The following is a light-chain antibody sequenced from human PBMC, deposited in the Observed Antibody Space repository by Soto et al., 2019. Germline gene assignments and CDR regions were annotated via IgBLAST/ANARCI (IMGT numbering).Light chain of an antibody. CDR2: LGS. CDR3: MQTLRTPRT. CDR1: QNLLYSNGYIY. J-gene: IGKJ4*01. Sequence: DVVMTQSPLSLPVTPGESASISCTSSQNLLYSNGYIYLDWYLKKPGQSPQLLIYLGSNRAPGVPDRFSGSGSGTEFTLTISRVEAEDVGDYYCMQTLRTPRTFGGGTKVELK. V-gene: IGKV2-28*01.